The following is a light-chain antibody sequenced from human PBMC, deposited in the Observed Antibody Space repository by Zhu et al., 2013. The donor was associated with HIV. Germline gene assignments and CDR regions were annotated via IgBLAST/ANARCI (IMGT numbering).Light chain of an antibody. CDR1: NSDVGNYNL. CDR2: EGS. CDR3: CSYAGSGSWV. Sequence: QSALTQPASLSESPGRSITISCTGSNSDVGNYNLVSWYQQRPGKAPKLMIYEGSKRPSGVSNRFSGSKYGDTASLTISGLQAEDEADYYCCSYAGSGSWVFGGGTKVTVL. J-gene: IGLJ3*02. V-gene: IGLV2-23*01.